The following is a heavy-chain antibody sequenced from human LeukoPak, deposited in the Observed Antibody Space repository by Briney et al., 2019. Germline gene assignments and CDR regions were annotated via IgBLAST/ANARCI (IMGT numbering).Heavy chain of an antibody. J-gene: IGHJ3*02. CDR1: GYIFTTYG. Sequence: ASVKVSCKASGYIFTTYGVSWVRQAPGQGLEWMGWISAYNGNTDYPQKLQGRVTVTTDTSTSTAYMELRSLRSDDTAVYYCATDLRWLDAFDIWGQGTMVTVSS. V-gene: IGHV1-18*01. CDR2: ISAYNGNT. D-gene: IGHD4-23*01. CDR3: ATDLRWLDAFDI.